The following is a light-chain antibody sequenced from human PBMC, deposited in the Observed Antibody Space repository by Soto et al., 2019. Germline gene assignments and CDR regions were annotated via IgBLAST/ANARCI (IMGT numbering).Light chain of an antibody. CDR2: GTS. V-gene: IGKV3-20*01. Sequence: EIVLTQSPGTLSLSPGDRVTLSCRASQSVSSSYLAWYQQKPGQAPRLLIYGTSSRATAVPDRFSGSGFGTDFTLTISRLEPEDFAVYYCQQYGSSSWTFGQGTKVEIK. J-gene: IGKJ1*01. CDR3: QQYGSSSWT. CDR1: QSVSSSY.